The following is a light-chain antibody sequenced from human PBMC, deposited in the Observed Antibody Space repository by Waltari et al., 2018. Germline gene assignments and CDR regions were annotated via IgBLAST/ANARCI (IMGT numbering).Light chain of an antibody. CDR1: NSDVGAYNY. V-gene: IGLV2-8*01. CDR3: SSYAHNNHFV. J-gene: IGLJ1*01. CDR2: EVT. Sequence: QSVLTQPPSATGSPGQSVTISCTGTNSDVGAYNYVSWYQQHPGKVPKLLIYEVTNRPAGVPDRFSGSKSGNTASLTVSGLQADDEADYYCSSYAHNNHFVFGTGTKVTVL.